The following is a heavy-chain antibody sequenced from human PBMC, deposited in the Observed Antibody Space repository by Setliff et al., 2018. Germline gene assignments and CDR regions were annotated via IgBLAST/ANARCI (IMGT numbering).Heavy chain of an antibody. J-gene: IGHJ6*02. CDR2: IYYSGST. V-gene: IGHV4-39*06. CDR3: AREARYSSAWYSYYYGMDV. CDR1: GGSISSSIYY. Sequence: KASETLSLTCTVSGGSISSSIYYWGWIRQPPGKGLEWIGSIYYSGSTYYNPSLKSRVTISVDTSKNQFPLKLSSVTAADTAVYFCAREARYSSAWYSYYYGMDVWGQGTTVTVSS. D-gene: IGHD6-19*01.